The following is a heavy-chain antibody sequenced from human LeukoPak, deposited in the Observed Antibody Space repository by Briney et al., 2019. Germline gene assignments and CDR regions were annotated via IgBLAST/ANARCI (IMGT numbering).Heavy chain of an antibody. CDR2: IYYSGST. D-gene: IGHD3-9*01. Sequence: SETLSLTCTVSGGSISSGDYYWSWIRQPPGKGLEWIGYIYYSGSTYYNPSLKSRVTISVDTSKNQFSLKLSSVTAADTAVYYCASENKPEYTYHDILTPYYNGGYSFDFWGQGTLVTVSS. CDR3: ASENKPEYTYHDILTPYYNGGYSFDF. J-gene: IGHJ4*02. V-gene: IGHV4-30-4*01. CDR1: GGSISSGDYY.